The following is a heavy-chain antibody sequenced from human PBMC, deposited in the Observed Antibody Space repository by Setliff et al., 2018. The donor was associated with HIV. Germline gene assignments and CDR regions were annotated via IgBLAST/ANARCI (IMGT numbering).Heavy chain of an antibody. CDR3: SRRPMVRGFGRYYFDY. V-gene: IGHV4-4*09. D-gene: IGHD3-10*01. CDR1: GGSIGGYS. CDR2: IYPSTSA. J-gene: IGHJ4*02. Sequence: SETLSLTCSVSGGSIGGYSWGWIRQSPGKGLAWIGYIYPSTSANYNPSLKSRVRIVLYTSKNQFSLRLTSVTAADTAVYFCSRRPMVRGFGRYYFDYWGQGTRVTVSS.